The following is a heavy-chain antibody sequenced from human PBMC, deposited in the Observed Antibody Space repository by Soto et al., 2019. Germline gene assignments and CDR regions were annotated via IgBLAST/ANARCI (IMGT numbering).Heavy chain of an antibody. CDR2: ISNDGSYK. V-gene: IGHV3-30*18. D-gene: IGHD2-15*01. CDR1: GFTFSSYG. Sequence: GGSLRLSCAASGFTFSSYGMHWVRQAPGKGLEWVAVISNDGSYKYHADSVKGRFSISRDTSKNTLYLQMNSLRIEDTAVYYCAKDVGWVVSPAYWGQGTLVTVSS. CDR3: AKDVGWVVSPAY. J-gene: IGHJ4*02.